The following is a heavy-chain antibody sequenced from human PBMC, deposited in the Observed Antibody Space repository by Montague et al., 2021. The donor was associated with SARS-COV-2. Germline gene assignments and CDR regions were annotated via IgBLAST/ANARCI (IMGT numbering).Heavy chain of an antibody. J-gene: IGHJ6*03. CDR2: INHGGST. Sequence: SETLSLTCAVYGGSFSGYYWNWIRQPPGKGLEWIGEINHGGSTNYNPSLKSRLTISTDPSKNQFSLKLTSVAAADTAVYYCARLRDGVVPSPILGVGPYYSYYFMDDWGKGTTVTVSS. V-gene: IGHV4-34*01. D-gene: IGHD3-10*01. CDR3: ARLRDGVVPSPILGVGPYYSYYFMDD. CDR1: GGSFSGYY.